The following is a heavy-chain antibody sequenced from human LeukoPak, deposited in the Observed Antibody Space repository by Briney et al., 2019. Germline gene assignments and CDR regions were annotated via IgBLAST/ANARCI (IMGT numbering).Heavy chain of an antibody. J-gene: IGHJ4*02. CDR2: INPNSGGT. CDR1: GDTFTGYY. D-gene: IGHD4-23*01. Sequence: ASVKVSCKASGDTFTGYYMHWVRQAPGQGLEWMGWINPNSGGTNYAQKFQGRVTMTRNTSISTAYMELSRLSSDDTAVSSCSREASGPVVTLGSSFDYWGQGPLVPVSS. V-gene: IGHV1-2*02. CDR3: SREASGPVVTLGSSFDY.